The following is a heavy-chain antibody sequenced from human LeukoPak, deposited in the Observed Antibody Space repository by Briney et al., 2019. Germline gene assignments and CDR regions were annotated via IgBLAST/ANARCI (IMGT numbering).Heavy chain of an antibody. CDR3: ARGGYSSSWYTEEEGIDY. J-gene: IGHJ4*02. V-gene: IGHV3-11*01. CDR1: GFIFSDYY. CDR2: ISSSGSTI. Sequence: GGPLRLSCAASGFIFSDYYMSWIRQAPGKGLEWVSYISSSGSTIYYADSVKGRFTISRDNAKNSLYLQMNSLRAEDTAVYYCARGGYSSSWYTEEEGIDYWGQGTLVTVSS. D-gene: IGHD6-13*01.